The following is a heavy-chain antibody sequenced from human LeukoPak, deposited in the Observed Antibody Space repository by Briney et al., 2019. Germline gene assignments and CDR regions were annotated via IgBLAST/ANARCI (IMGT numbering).Heavy chain of an antibody. CDR1: GGTFSSYA. D-gene: IGHD5-12*01. Sequence: SSVKVSCKASGGTFSSYAISWVRQAPGQGLEWMGRIIPSFGTANYAQKFQGRVTITTDESTSTAYMELSSLRSEDTAVYYCARSPGIVATWFDYWGQGTLVTVSS. CDR3: ARSPGIVATWFDY. J-gene: IGHJ4*02. CDR2: IIPSFGTA. V-gene: IGHV1-69*05.